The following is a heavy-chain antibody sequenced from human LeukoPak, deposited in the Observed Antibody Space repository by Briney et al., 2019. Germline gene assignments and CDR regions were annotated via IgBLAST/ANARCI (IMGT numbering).Heavy chain of an antibody. V-gene: IGHV3-30*18. CDR1: GFTFSSYG. D-gene: IGHD1-26*01. Sequence: GGSLRLSCVASGFTFSSYGMHWVRQPPGKGLEWVAVVSYDGSNKYYADSVKGRFTISRDNSKNTLYLQMNGLRAEDTAVYYCAKDIDHIVGATAWDAFDIWGQGTMVTVSS. CDR2: VSYDGSNK. CDR3: AKDIDHIVGATAWDAFDI. J-gene: IGHJ3*02.